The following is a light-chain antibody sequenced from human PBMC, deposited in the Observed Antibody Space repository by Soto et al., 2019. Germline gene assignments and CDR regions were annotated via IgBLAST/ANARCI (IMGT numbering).Light chain of an antibody. J-gene: IGKJ3*01. CDR3: QQFGSSPGFT. CDR1: QSINNRY. V-gene: IGKV3-20*01. CDR2: GAS. Sequence: EIVLTQPPGTLSLSPGERATLSCRASQSINNRYLAWYQQKPGQAPRLLIYGASSRATGIPDRFIGSGSGTDFTLTISRLEPEDFAVYYCQQFGSSPGFTFGPGTKVDIK.